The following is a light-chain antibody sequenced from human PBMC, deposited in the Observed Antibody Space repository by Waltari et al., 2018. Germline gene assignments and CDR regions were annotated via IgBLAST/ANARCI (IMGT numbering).Light chain of an antibody. V-gene: IGLV2-14*03. CDR3: SSYTSSTSVI. Sequence: QSALTQPASVSGSPGQSITISCTGTSNDVGGYKYVSWYQQHPGKAPKVLIYDVNSRPSGFSNRVAGSKSGNTASLTISGLQAEDEADYFCSSYTSSTSVIFGGGTKVTVL. J-gene: IGLJ2*01. CDR1: SNDVGGYKY. CDR2: DVN.